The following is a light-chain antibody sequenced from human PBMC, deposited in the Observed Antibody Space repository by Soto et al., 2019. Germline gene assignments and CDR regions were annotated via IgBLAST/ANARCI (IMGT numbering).Light chain of an antibody. V-gene: IGKV1-39*01. Sequence: DIQMTQSPSSLSASVGDKVTTTCRASQSISSYRNWYQQKPGKAPKLLIYAASSLQSGVPARFSGSGSGTDFTLTISSLQPEDFATYDCQQSYRTPPEGWTFGQGTKVDIK. J-gene: IGKJ1*01. CDR3: QQSYRTPPEGWT. CDR1: QSISSY. CDR2: AAS.